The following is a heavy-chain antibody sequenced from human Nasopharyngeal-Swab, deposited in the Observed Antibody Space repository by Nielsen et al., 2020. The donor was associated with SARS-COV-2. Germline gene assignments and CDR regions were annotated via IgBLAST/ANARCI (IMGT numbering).Heavy chain of an antibody. J-gene: IGHJ4*02. V-gene: IGHV1-46*01. CDR3: TRADLQDFDY. CDR1: GYSFINYY. CDR2: IYPGSDYT. Sequence: ASVKVSCKASGYSFINYYMHWVRQAPGQGLEWMGIIYPGSDYTHYAQKFQGRLTLTRDTSTSTIYMELSSLRSEDTAIYYCTRADLQDFDYWGQVTRVTVSS.